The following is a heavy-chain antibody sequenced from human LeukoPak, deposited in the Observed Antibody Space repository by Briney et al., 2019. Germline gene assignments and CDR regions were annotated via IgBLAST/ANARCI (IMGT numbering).Heavy chain of an antibody. CDR1: GFSVSSNY. D-gene: IGHD1-26*01. CDR3: ASKISLGN. J-gene: IGHJ4*02. CDR2: IYNSDST. V-gene: IGHV3-53*01. Sequence: GGSLRLSCAVSGFSVSSNYMTWVRQAPGKGLECVAVIYNSDSTYYADSVKGRFVISRDNNRNTLYLQMNSLRAEDTAMYHCASKISLGNWGQGTLVIVSS.